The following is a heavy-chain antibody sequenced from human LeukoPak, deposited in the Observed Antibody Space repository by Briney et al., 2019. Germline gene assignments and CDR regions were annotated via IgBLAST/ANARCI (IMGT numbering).Heavy chain of an antibody. CDR3: ARCSAIVPAYYFDY. Sequence: SETLSLTCTVSDGSITSYYWSWIRQPAGKGLEWIGRIYSSGTTNYNPSLESRVTMSVDTSKNQFSLKLSSVTAADTAVYYCARCSAIVPAYYFDYWGQGTLVTVSS. J-gene: IGHJ4*02. CDR1: DGSITSYY. CDR2: IYSSGTT. D-gene: IGHD2-2*01. V-gene: IGHV4-4*07.